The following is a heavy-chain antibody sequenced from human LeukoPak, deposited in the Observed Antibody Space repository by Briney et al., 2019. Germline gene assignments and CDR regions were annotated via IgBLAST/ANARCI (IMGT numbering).Heavy chain of an antibody. D-gene: IGHD6-19*01. CDR3: AREGSSGWYRSHYYMDV. V-gene: IGHV3-74*01. CDR1: GFTFSSYW. Sequence: GGSLRLSCAASGFTFSSYWMHWVRQAPGKGLVWVSRINSDGSSTSYADSVKGRFTISRDNAKNSLYLQMNSLRAEDTALYYCAREGSSGWYRSHYYMDVWGKGTTVTVSS. J-gene: IGHJ6*03. CDR2: INSDGSST.